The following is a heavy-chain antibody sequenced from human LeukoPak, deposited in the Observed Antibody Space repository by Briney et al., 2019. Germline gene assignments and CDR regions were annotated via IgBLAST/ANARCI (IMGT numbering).Heavy chain of an antibody. CDR1: GGSISTYY. J-gene: IGHJ4*02. V-gene: IGHV4-4*07. D-gene: IGHD3-22*01. CDR3: ARGDSSGYYHIDY. CDR2: IYITGST. Sequence: SETLSLTCTVSGGSISTYYWSWIRQPAGKGLEWIGRIYITGSTNYNPSLKSRVTMSVDTSKNQFSLKLSSVTAADTVVYYCARGDSSGYYHIDYWGQGTLVTVSS.